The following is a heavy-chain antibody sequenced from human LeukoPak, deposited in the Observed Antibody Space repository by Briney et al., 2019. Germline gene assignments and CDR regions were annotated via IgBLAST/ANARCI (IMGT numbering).Heavy chain of an antibody. CDR3: VKGLDYYGSDDVDY. D-gene: IGHD3-10*01. J-gene: IGHJ4*02. CDR1: GFTFSSYA. V-gene: IGHV3-64D*06. CDR2: ISSNGGST. Sequence: GGSLRLSCSASGFTFSSYAMHWVRQAPGKGLEYVSAISSNGGSTYYADSVKGRFTISRDNSKNTLYLQMSSPRAEDTAVYYCVKGLDYYGSDDVDYWGQGTLVTVSS.